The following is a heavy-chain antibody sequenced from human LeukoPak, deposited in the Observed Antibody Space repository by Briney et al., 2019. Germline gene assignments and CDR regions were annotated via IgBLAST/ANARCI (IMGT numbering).Heavy chain of an antibody. CDR2: IYYSGST. J-gene: IGHJ4*02. CDR3: ARGSASGSSWHFDY. CDR1: GYSISSSNW. D-gene: IGHD6-13*01. V-gene: IGHV4-28*03. Sequence: SETLSLTCAVSGYSISSSNWWGWIRQPPGKGLEWIGYIYYSGSTYYNPSLKSRVTMSVDTSKNQFSLKLSSVTAVDTAVYYCARGSASGSSWHFDYWGQGTLVTVSS.